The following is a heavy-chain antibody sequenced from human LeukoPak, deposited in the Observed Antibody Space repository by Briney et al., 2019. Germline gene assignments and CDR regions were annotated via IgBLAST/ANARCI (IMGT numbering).Heavy chain of an antibody. CDR2: IYSGGST. V-gene: IGHV3-66*01. D-gene: IGHD1-26*01. J-gene: IGHJ4*02. Sequence: PGGSLRLSCAASGFTVSSNYMSWVRQAPGKGLEWVSVIYSGGSTYYADSVKGRFTISRDNSKNTLCLQMNSLRAEDTAVYYCARDGGGEWELPYYFDYWGQGTLVPVSS. CDR3: ARDGGGEWELPYYFDY. CDR1: GFTVSSNY.